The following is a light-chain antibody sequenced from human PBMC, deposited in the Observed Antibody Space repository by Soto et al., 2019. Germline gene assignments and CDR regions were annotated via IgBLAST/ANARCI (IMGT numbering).Light chain of an antibody. V-gene: IGKV1-5*01. J-gene: IGKJ4*01. CDR3: QQLNSYLALT. Sequence: QLTQSPSTLSASVGDRVTITCRASQNIGKWLAWYQQKPGKAPNLLISDASRLESGVPSRFRGRGSGTEFTLTISSLQPEDFATYYCQQLNSYLALTFGGGTKVDIK. CDR1: QNIGKW. CDR2: DAS.